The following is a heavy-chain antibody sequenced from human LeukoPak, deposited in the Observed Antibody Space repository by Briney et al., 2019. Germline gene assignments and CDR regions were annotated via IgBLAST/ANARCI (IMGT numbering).Heavy chain of an antibody. Sequence: GGSLRLSCAASGFTFSSYVMHWVRQAPGKGLEWVAITSYDGRDKYYADSVKGRFTISRDNSKNTLYLQMNSLRAEDTAVYYCANRGSPFDYWGQGTLVTVSS. CDR2: TSYDGRDK. D-gene: IGHD3-10*01. J-gene: IGHJ4*02. CDR3: ANRGSPFDY. CDR1: GFTFSSYV. V-gene: IGHV3-30*04.